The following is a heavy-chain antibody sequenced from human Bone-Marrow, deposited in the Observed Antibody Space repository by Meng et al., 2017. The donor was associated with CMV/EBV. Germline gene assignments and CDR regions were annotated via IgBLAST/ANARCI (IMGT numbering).Heavy chain of an antibody. CDR2: ISSDGSNK. V-gene: IGHV3-30*04. Sequence: GGSLRLSCAASGFTFSNYAMHWVRQAPGKGLEWVALISSDGSNKYYTDSVKGRFTISRDNSKNTVNLRMNNLRVEDRAVYVCAFLTVYYFDYWGQGALVTVSS. CDR1: GFTFSNYA. J-gene: IGHJ4*02. D-gene: IGHD2/OR15-2a*01. CDR3: AFLTVYYFDY.